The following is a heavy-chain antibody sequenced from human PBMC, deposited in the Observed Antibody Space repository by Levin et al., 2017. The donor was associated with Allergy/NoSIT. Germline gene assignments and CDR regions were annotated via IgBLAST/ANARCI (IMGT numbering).Heavy chain of an antibody. CDR1: GFTFSDYY. D-gene: IGHD2-2*02. CDR2: IRNIGGTI. CDR3: ARARCGTTSCYTGAFDY. J-gene: IGHJ4*02. Sequence: SGGSLRLSCAASGFTFSDYYMSWIRQAPGKGLEWISYIRNIGGTIYYAESVKGRFTISRDNAKNSLFLQMNSLRAEDTAVYYWARARCGTTSCYTGAFDYWGQGTLVAVSP. V-gene: IGHV3-11*01.